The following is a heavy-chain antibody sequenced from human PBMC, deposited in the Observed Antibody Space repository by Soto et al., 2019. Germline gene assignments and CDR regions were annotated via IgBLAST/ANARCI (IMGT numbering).Heavy chain of an antibody. Sequence: PSETLSLTCTVSGGSISSYYWSWIRQPPGKGLEWFGYIYYSGSTNYNPSLKSRVTISVDTSKNQFSLKLSSVTAADTAVYYCARHFPGPRVEYQLPRPYYYYYGMDVWGQGTTVT. CDR3: ARHFPGPRVEYQLPRPYYYYYGMDV. J-gene: IGHJ6*02. V-gene: IGHV4-59*08. CDR1: GGSISSYY. CDR2: IYYSGST. D-gene: IGHD2-2*01.